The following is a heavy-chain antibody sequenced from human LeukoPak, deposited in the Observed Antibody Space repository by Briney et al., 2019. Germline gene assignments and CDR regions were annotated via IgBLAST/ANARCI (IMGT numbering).Heavy chain of an antibody. Sequence: ASVKVSCKASGYTFTSYGFSWVRQAPGQGLEWMGWISAYSGDTKYAQKLQGRVTMTTDTSTSTAYIELRSLRSDDTAVYCCARDNLAYGRHWYGSGSYSLLFDYWGQGTLVTVSS. V-gene: IGHV1-18*01. CDR2: ISAYSGDT. J-gene: IGHJ4*02. CDR1: GYTFTSYG. D-gene: IGHD3-10*01. CDR3: ARDNLAYGRHWYGSGSYSLLFDY.